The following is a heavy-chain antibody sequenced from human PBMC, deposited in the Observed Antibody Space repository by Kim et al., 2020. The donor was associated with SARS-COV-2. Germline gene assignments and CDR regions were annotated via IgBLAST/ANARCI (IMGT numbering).Heavy chain of an antibody. V-gene: IGHV3-7*01. J-gene: IGHJ4*02. CDR3: ARRVCLDY. CDR1: GFTFSTYW. CDR2: INQDGSEK. Sequence: VGSLRLSCAVSGFTFSTYWMSWVRQAPGKGLEWVSNINQDGSEKYYVDSVKGRFTISRDNAKNSLYLQINSLRPEDTAVYYCARRVCLDYWGQGILVTVS. D-gene: IGHD3-10*01.